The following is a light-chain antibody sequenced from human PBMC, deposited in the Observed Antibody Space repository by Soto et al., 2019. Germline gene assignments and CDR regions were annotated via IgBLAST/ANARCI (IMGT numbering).Light chain of an antibody. CDR2: KAS. CDR1: QSISGW. V-gene: IGKV1-5*03. J-gene: IGKJ1*01. Sequence: DIQMTQSPSTLSASVGDRVTISCRASQSISGWLAWYQQKPGKAPKVVIYKASSLETRVPSRFSGSGSGTEFPLTISSLQPDDFATYYCQQYNSFPWTFGQGTKVEIK. CDR3: QQYNSFPWT.